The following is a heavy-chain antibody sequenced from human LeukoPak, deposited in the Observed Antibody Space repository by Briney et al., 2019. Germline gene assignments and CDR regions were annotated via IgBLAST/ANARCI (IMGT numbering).Heavy chain of an antibody. D-gene: IGHD4-17*01. CDR3: ARGGYGAHMG. CDR2: INTDGSST. Sequence: GGSLRLSCAASGFTFSSYEMNWVRQAPGKGLVWVSRINTDGSSTSYADSVKGRFTISRDNAKSTLYVQMNSLRDEDTAIYYCARGGYGAHMGWGQGTLVTVSS. CDR1: GFTFSSYE. J-gene: IGHJ4*02. V-gene: IGHV3-74*01.